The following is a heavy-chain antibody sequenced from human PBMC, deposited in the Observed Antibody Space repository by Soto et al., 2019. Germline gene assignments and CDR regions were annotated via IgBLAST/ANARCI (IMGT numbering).Heavy chain of an antibody. J-gene: IGHJ5*02. CDR1: GGSFSGYY. D-gene: IGHD3-3*01. Sequence: PSETLSLTCAVYGGSFSGYYWSWIRQPPGKGLEWIGEINHSGSTNYNPSLKSRVTISVDTSKNQFSLKLSSVTAADTALYYCASYDFWSGYLNWFDPWGQGTLVTVSS. V-gene: IGHV4-34*01. CDR3: ASYDFWSGYLNWFDP. CDR2: INHSGST.